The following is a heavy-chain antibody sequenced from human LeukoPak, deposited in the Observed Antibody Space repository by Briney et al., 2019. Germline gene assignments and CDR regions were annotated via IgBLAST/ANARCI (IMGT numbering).Heavy chain of an antibody. CDR3: STLGYDLDY. V-gene: IGHV3-15*01. CDR1: GFTFSNAW. J-gene: IGHJ4*02. Sequence: GGSLRLSCAASGFTFSNAWMSLVRQVPGKGLEWVGRIKSKIHGGTTDYIVSVRGRFTISRDDSEDTLYLQMNILKTEDTAIYYCSTLGYDLDYWGQGTLVTVSP. CDR2: IKSKIHGGTT. D-gene: IGHD5-12*01.